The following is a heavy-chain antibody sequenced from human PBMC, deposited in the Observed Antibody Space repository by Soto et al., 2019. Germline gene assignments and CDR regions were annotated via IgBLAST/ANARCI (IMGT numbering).Heavy chain of an antibody. Sequence: SVQVSRKASGGTFCSYAISWLRQAPGQELEWMGGLSPIFRTADYAQKFQGRVTITADESTRTAYMELSSLRSADTAVYYCAVDYGGRGNYYYGMDVWGQGXTVTV. J-gene: IGHJ6*02. D-gene: IGHD4-17*01. CDR3: AVDYGGRGNYYYGMDV. CDR2: LSPIFRTA. CDR1: GGTFCSYA. V-gene: IGHV1-69*13.